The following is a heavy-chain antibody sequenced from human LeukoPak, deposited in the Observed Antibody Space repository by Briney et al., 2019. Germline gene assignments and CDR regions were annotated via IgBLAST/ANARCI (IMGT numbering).Heavy chain of an antibody. CDR2: IYYSGST. Sequence: SETLSLTCTVSGGSISSYYWSWIRQPPGKGLEWIGYIYYSGSTNYNPSLKSRVTISVDTSKNQFSLKLSSVTAADTAVYYCARDHTVTGFDYWGQGTLVTVSS. CDR1: GGSISSYY. V-gene: IGHV4-59*01. J-gene: IGHJ4*02. D-gene: IGHD4-17*01. CDR3: ARDHTVTGFDY.